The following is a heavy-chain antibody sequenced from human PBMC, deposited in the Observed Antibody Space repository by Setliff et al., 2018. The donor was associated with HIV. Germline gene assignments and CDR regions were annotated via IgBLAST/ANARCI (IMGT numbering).Heavy chain of an antibody. V-gene: IGHV1-69*13. J-gene: IGHJ6*03. Sequence: ASVKVSCKASGGTLSGFAISYAISWVRQAPGQGLEWMGGIIPVFGTTNYAQKFQDRVTITADESTSTAYMELSSLKSEDTAIYYCASAYDYYMDVWGKGTTVTVSS. CDR1: GGTLSGFAISYA. CDR2: IIPVFGTT. CDR3: ASAYDYYMDV.